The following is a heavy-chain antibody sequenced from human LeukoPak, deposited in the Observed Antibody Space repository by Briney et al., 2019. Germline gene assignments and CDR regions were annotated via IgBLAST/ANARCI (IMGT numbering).Heavy chain of an antibody. V-gene: IGHV4-59*01. J-gene: IGHJ2*01. Sequence: PSETLSLTCTVSGDSISSYYWSWIRQPPGKGLGWIGYIYSSGSTKYNPSLKSRVTISVDTSKNQFSLKLSSVTAADTAVYYCARARVRSYSYDSSGFYTSDWHFDLWGRGALVTVSS. CDR2: IYSSGST. D-gene: IGHD3-22*01. CDR1: GDSISSYY. CDR3: ARARVRSYSYDSSGFYTSDWHFDL.